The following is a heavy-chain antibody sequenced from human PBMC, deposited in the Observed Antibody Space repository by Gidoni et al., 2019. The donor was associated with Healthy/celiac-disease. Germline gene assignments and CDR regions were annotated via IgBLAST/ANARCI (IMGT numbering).Heavy chain of an antibody. V-gene: IGHV1-69*01. CDR1: GGTFSSYA. J-gene: IGHJ1*01. Sequence: QVQLVQSGAEVKKPGSSVKVSCKASGGTFSSYAISWVRQAPGQGLEWMGGIIPIFGTANYAQKFQGRVTITADESTSTAYMELSSLRSEDTAVYYCARTKYCSGGSCYLPEYFQHWGQGTLVTVSS. D-gene: IGHD2-15*01. CDR3: ARTKYCSGGSCYLPEYFQH. CDR2: IIPIFGTA.